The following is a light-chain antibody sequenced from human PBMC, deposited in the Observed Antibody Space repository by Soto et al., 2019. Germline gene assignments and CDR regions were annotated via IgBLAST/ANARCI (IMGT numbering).Light chain of an antibody. V-gene: IGLV2-14*01. CDR1: RTDIGGYNY. CDR2: EVT. CDR3: TSYTNSKAYIL. Sequence: QSVLTQPASVSGSLGQSITISCTGTRTDIGGYNYVSWYQQYPGKAPKLVICEVTSRPSGISDRFSGSKSGNTASLTISGLQAEDEADYFCTSYTNSKAYILFGGATKLTVL. J-gene: IGLJ2*01.